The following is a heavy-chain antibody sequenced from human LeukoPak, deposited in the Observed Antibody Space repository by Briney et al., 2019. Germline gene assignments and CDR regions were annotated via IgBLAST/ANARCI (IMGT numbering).Heavy chain of an antibody. CDR3: ARHSGHSSWYYGLDV. CDR1: GGTFSNHA. J-gene: IGHJ6*02. CDR2: IIPIDDST. Sequence: SVKVSCRASGGTFSNHAFSWVRQAPGQGLEWMGGIIPIDDSTNYVQKFQDRVMITADEATNIIYMELGSLKSEDTAEYYCARHSGHSSWYYGLDVWGQGTTVIVSS. D-gene: IGHD6-13*01. V-gene: IGHV1-69*13.